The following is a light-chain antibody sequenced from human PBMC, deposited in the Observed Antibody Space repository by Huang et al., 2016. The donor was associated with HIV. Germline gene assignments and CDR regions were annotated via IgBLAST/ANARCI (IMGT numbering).Light chain of an antibody. CDR1: QNIDRH. V-gene: IGKV3-11*01. J-gene: IGKJ4*01. CDR2: VAF. Sequence: EIVLTQSPASLSLSSGEGATLSCGASQNIDRHLAWYQQRPGQPPRLLIYVAFRRATGVPARFTGSGSGTDFTLTISSLEAEDFAVYYCQQRSNWPLTFGGGTKVEMK. CDR3: QQRSNWPLT.